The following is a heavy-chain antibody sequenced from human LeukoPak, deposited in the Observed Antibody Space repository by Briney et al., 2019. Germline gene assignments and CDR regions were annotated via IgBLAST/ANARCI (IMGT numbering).Heavy chain of an antibody. Sequence: PGGSLEISCKASGYTFSTYWIAWVRQMPGKGLEWMGIIYPSDSETRYSPSFQGQVTISVDKSISTAYLQWRSLKASDTAMYYCARRRAASTIYHYSMDFWGHGTTVIVSS. V-gene: IGHV5-51*01. J-gene: IGHJ6*02. CDR1: GYTFSTYW. D-gene: IGHD5/OR15-5a*01. CDR3: ARRRAASTIYHYSMDF. CDR2: IYPSDSET.